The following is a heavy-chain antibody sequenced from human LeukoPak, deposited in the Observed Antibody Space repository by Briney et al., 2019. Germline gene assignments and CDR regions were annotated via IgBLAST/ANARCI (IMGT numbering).Heavy chain of an antibody. CDR1: GRSFSGYY. Sequence: PSETLSLTCAVYGRSFSGYYWGWIRQPPGKGLEWIGSIYYSGSTYYNPSLKSRVTISVDTSKNQFSLKLSSVTAADTAVYYCARHFRIPAAMGHGFDPWGQGTLVTVSS. J-gene: IGHJ5*02. D-gene: IGHD2-2*01. CDR3: ARHFRIPAAMGHGFDP. V-gene: IGHV4-39*01. CDR2: IYYSGST.